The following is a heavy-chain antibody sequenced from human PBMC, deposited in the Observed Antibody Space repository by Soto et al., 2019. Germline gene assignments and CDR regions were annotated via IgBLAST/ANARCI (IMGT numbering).Heavy chain of an antibody. V-gene: IGHV4-30-4*02. Sequence: SETLSLTCTVSGGSISSGDYYWSWIRQPPGKGLEWIGYIYYSGSTYYNPSLKSRVTISVDTSKNQFSLKLSSVTAADTAVYYCASGQIQLWLIYYYYGMDVWGQGTTVTVSS. CDR3: ASGQIQLWLIYYYYGMDV. CDR2: IYYSGST. CDR1: GGSISSGDYY. J-gene: IGHJ6*02. D-gene: IGHD5-18*01.